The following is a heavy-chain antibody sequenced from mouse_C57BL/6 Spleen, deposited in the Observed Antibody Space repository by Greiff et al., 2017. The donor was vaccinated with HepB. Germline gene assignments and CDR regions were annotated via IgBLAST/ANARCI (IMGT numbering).Heavy chain of an antibody. CDR1: GYSFTGYY. Sequence: EVQLQQSGPELVKPGASVKISCKASGYSFTGYYMNWVKQSPEKSLEWIGEINPSTGGTTYNQKFKAKATLTVDKSSSTAYMQLKSLTSEDSAVYYCARYGSSYDYWGQGTTLTVSS. CDR2: INPSTGGT. D-gene: IGHD1-1*01. V-gene: IGHV1-42*01. J-gene: IGHJ2*01. CDR3: ARYGSSYDY.